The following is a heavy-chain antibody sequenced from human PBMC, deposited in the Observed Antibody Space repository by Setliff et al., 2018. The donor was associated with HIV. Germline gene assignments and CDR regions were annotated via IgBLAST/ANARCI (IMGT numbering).Heavy chain of an antibody. D-gene: IGHD6-19*01. V-gene: IGHV4-39*07. CDR3: ARDPSSGWSYYFDY. CDR1: GGSISSSSYY. CDR2: VYYSGTT. Sequence: SETLSLTCTVSGGSISSSSYYWGWIRQPPGKGPEWIGTVYYSGTTYYNPSLKNRVTISVDTSKNQFSLKLSSVTAADTAVYYCARDPSSGWSYYFDYWGQGTLVTVSS. J-gene: IGHJ4*02.